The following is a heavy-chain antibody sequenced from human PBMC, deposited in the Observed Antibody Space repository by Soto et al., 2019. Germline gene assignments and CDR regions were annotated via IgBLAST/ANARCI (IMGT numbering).Heavy chain of an antibody. Sequence: EVQLVESGGGLVQPGESLRLSCAASGFTFSIYSMHWVRQAPGKGLEYVSAISSYGCSTNYANSVKGRFTISRDNSKNTLYLQMGSLRAEDMAVYYCAKGVNSYGMDVWGQGTTVTVSS. D-gene: IGHD1-20*01. J-gene: IGHJ6*02. V-gene: IGHV3-64*01. CDR2: ISSYGCST. CDR3: AKGVNSYGMDV. CDR1: GFTFSIYS.